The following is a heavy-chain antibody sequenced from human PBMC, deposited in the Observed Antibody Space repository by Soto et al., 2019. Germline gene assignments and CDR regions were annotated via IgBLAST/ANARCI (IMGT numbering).Heavy chain of an antibody. D-gene: IGHD5-12*01. CDR2: IIPIFGTA. Sequence: SVKVSCKASGGTFSSYAISWVRQAPGQGLEWMGGIIPIFGTANYAQKFQGRVTSTADESTSTAYMELSSLRSEDTAVYYCARALVEMATMGYYFDYWGQGTLVAVS. V-gene: IGHV1-69*13. CDR1: GGTFSSYA. J-gene: IGHJ4*02. CDR3: ARALVEMATMGYYFDY.